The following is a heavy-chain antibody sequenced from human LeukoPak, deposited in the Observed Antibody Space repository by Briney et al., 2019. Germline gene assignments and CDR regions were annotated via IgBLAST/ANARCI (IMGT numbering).Heavy chain of an antibody. CDR3: ARDDFWSGYRSGMDV. CDR1: GGSIRSGGYY. J-gene: IGHJ6*02. Sequence: PSETLSLTCTVSGGSIRSGGYYWSWIRQHPGKGLEWIGYIYYSGSTYYNPSLKSRVTISVDTAKNQFSLKLSSVTAADTAVYYCARDDFWSGYRSGMDVRGQGTTVTVSS. D-gene: IGHD3-3*01. CDR2: IYYSGST. V-gene: IGHV4-31*03.